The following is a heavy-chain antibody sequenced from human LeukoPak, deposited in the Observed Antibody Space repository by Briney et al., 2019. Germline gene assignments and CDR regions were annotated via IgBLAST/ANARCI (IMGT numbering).Heavy chain of an antibody. CDR1: GGSISSSNW. V-gene: IGHV4-4*02. Sequence: SGTLSLTCAVSGGSISSSNWWSWVRQPPEKGLEWIGEIYHSGSTNYNPSLKSRVTISVDKSKNQFSLKLSSVTAADTAVYYCARFRYSSSSASFDPWGQGTLVTVSS. D-gene: IGHD6-13*01. CDR3: ARFRYSSSSASFDP. J-gene: IGHJ5*02. CDR2: IYHSGST.